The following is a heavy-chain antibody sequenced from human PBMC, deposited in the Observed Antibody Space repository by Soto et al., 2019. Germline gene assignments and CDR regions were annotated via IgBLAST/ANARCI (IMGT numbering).Heavy chain of an antibody. V-gene: IGHV1-69*13. CDR2: IIPIFGTA. CDR1: GGTFSSYA. J-gene: IGHJ5*02. D-gene: IGHD6-13*01. Sequence: SVKVSCKASGGTFSSYAISWVRQAPGQGLEWMGGIIPIFGTANYAQKFQGRVTITADESTSTAYMELSSLRSEDTAVYYCARAIAAAGHDGNWFDPWGQGTLVTVSS. CDR3: ARAIAAAGHDGNWFDP.